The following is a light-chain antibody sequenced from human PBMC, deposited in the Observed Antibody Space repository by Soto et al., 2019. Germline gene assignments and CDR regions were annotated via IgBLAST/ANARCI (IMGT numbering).Light chain of an antibody. CDR2: GAS. V-gene: IGKV3-20*01. Sequence: EIVLTQSPGTLSLSPGEGATLSCRASQSVSSSYLAWYQQKSGQAPRLLFSGASNRATGVPVRFSGSGSGTDFTLSISRLEPEDFAVYYCQQYGSSRTFGQGTKVDSK. CDR1: QSVSSSY. CDR3: QQYGSSRT. J-gene: IGKJ1*01.